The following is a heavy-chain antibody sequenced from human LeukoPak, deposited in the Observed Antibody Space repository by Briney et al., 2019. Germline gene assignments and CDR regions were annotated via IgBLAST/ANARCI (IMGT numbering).Heavy chain of an antibody. CDR3: ARAAGPARAYYDFWSGFYGMDV. V-gene: IGHV1-8*01. D-gene: IGHD3-3*01. J-gene: IGHJ6*02. CDR1: GYTFTSYD. CDR2: MNPNSGNT. Sequence: ASVKVSCKASGYTFTSYDINWVRQATGQGLEWMGWMNPNSGNTGYAQKFQGRVTMTRNTSISTAYMELSSLRSEDTAVYYCARAAGPARAYYDFWSGFYGMDVWGQGTTVTVSS.